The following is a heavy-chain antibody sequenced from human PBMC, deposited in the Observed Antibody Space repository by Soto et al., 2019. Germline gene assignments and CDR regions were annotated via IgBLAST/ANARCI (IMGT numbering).Heavy chain of an antibody. D-gene: IGHD2-2*01. Sequence: ASVKVSCKASGYTFTNYGGSWVRQAPGQGLEWMGWIGGYKGNTNYAQKLQGRVTLTTDTSTSTAYMELRSLRSDDTAVYDGGPHALDTRMPSRYWGQGTLVTVSS. V-gene: IGHV1-18*01. CDR3: GPHALDTRMPSRY. J-gene: IGHJ4*02. CDR1: GYTFTNYG. CDR2: IGGYKGNT.